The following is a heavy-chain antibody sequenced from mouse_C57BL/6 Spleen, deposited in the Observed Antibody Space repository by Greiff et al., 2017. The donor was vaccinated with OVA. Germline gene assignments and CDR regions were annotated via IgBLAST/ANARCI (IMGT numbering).Heavy chain of an antibody. CDR3: ARRDNYRDYFDY. V-gene: IGHV1-69*01. CDR2: IDPSDSYT. Sequence: QVQLQQPGAELVMPGASVQLSCKASGYTFTSYWMHWVKQRPGQGLEWIGEIDPSDSYTTYPQTFKGQSTLTVDKSSSTAYMQLSSLTSEDSAVYYCARRDNYRDYFDYWGQGTTLTVSS. D-gene: IGHD1-3*01. J-gene: IGHJ2*01. CDR1: GYTFTSYW.